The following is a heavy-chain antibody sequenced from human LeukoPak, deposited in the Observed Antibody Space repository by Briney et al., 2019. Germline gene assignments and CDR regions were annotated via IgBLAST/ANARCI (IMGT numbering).Heavy chain of an antibody. D-gene: IGHD3-10*01. J-gene: IGHJ6*03. CDR3: ARVFDSGSQAYFYYMDV. Sequence: SETLCLTCTVSGCSISSYYWSWIRQPPGKGLEWIGDIYYSGSTNYNPSLKRRVTISVDTSKNQFSLKVSSVTAADTAVYYCARVFDSGSQAYFYYMDVWGKGTTVTISS. V-gene: IGHV4-59*01. CDR1: GCSISSYY. CDR2: IYYSGST.